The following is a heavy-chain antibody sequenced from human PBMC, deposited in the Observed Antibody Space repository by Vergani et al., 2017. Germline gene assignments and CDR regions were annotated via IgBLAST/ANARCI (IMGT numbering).Heavy chain of an antibody. J-gene: IGHJ6*02. CDR1: GFTFSNAW. V-gene: IGHV3-15*01. CDR2: IKSKTDGGTT. Sequence: EVQLVESGGGLVKPGGSLRLSCAASGFTFSNAWMSWVRQAPGKGLEWVGRIKSKTDGGTTDYAAPVKGRFTISRDDSKNTLYLQMNSLKTEDTAVYYCTGHYYGSVYYYYYGMDVWGQGTTVTVSS. CDR3: TGHYYGSVYYYYYGMDV. D-gene: IGHD3-10*01.